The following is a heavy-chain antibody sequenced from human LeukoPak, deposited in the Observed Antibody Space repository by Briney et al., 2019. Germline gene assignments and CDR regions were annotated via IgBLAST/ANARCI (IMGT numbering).Heavy chain of an antibody. J-gene: IGHJ4*02. V-gene: IGHV4-34*01. Sequence: SETLSLTCAVYGGSFSGYYWSWIRQPPGKGLEWIGEINHSGSTNYNPSLKSRVTISVDTSKNQFSLKLSSVTAADTAVYYCARVDRRDSSSFDYWGQGTLVTVPS. D-gene: IGHD6-6*01. CDR3: ARVDRRDSSSFDY. CDR1: GGSFSGYY. CDR2: INHSGST.